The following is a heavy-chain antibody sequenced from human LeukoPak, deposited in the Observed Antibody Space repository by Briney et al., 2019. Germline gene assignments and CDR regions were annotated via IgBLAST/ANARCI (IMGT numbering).Heavy chain of an antibody. D-gene: IGHD4-17*01. CDR3: AREDYGDYPYWYFDL. CDR2: IYYSGST. Sequence: SETLSLTCTVSGGSISSSSYYWGWIRQPPGKGLEWIGSIYYSGSTYYNPSLKSRVTISVDTSKNQFSLKLSSVTAADTAVYYCAREDYGDYPYWYFDLWGRGTLVTVSS. CDR1: GGSISSSSYY. V-gene: IGHV4-39*07. J-gene: IGHJ2*01.